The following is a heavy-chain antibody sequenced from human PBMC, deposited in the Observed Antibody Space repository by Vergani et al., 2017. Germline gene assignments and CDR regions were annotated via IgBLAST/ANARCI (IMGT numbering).Heavy chain of an antibody. CDR2: IIPILGIA. V-gene: IGHV1-69*02. J-gene: IGHJ4*02. Sequence: QVQLVQSGAEVKKPGSSVKVSCKASGGTFSSYTISWVRQAPGQGLEWMGRIIPILGIANYAQKFQGRVTITADQSTSTAYMELSSLRSEDTAVYYCASPLHSSGYLFDYWGQGTLVTVSS. CDR3: ASPLHSSGYLFDY. CDR1: GGTFSSYT. D-gene: IGHD3-22*01.